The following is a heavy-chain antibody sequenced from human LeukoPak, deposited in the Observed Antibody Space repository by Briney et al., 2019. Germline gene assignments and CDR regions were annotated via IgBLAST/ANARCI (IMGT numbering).Heavy chain of an antibody. J-gene: IGHJ6*04. CDR3: ARVPGLNDIVTGQPGSYGMDV. Sequence: TSESLSLTCIVAGGSITSYYWSWIRQPPRKGLGWIGYIYYSGSTNYNPSLKSRVTTSVDTSKNQFSLKLSSVTAAETAVYYCARVPGLNDIVTGQPGSYGMDVWGKGTTVTVSS. CDR2: IYYSGST. D-gene: IGHD3-9*01. V-gene: IGHV4-59*01. CDR1: GGSITSYY.